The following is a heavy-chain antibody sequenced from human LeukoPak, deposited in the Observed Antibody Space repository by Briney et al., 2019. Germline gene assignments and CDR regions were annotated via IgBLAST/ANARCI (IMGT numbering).Heavy chain of an antibody. CDR2: IYYSGST. Sequence: SQTLSLTCTVSGVSINTGGYYWSWIRQHPGKGLEWIVYIYYSGSTYYNPSLKSRFTISLYTSKNQFSLQLNSVTAADTAVYYCVREGQQLENFPYYGMDVWGQGTTVTVSS. CDR3: VREGQQLENFPYYGMDV. V-gene: IGHV4-31*03. D-gene: IGHD1-1*01. J-gene: IGHJ6*02. CDR1: GVSINTGGYY.